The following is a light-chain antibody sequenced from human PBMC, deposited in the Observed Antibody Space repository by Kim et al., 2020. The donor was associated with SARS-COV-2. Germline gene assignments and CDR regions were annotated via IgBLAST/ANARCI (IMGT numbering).Light chain of an antibody. CDR1: HGISND. J-gene: IGKJ1*01. Sequence: ASVGDSLPITCRASHGISNDLAWYQQKPGKVPKLLIFAASALQSGVPSRFSGSGSGTDFTLTISSLQPEDVATYYCQKYNGAPWTFGQGTKVDIK. CDR3: QKYNGAPWT. V-gene: IGKV1-27*01. CDR2: AAS.